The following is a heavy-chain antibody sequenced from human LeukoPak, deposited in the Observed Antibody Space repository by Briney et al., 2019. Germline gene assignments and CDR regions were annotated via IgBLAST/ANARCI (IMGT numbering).Heavy chain of an antibody. D-gene: IGHD4-23*01. CDR1: VGSISSYD. CDR2: IYYSGGT. CDR3: ARIEDYGGNSVNY. V-gene: IGHV4-59*01. Sequence: SETLSLTCTVSVGSISSYDWSWIRQPPWKGREWIGYIYYSGGTNYNPSLKSRVTISVDTSKNQFSLKLSSVTAADTAVYYCARIEDYGGNSVNYWGQGTLVTVSS. J-gene: IGHJ4*02.